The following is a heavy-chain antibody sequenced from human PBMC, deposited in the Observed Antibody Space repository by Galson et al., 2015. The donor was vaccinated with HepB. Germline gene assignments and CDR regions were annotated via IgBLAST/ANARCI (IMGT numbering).Heavy chain of an antibody. D-gene: IGHD2-2*02. CDR2: IIPIFGTA. V-gene: IGHV1-69*13. Sequence: SVKVSCKASGGTFSSYAISWVRQAPGQGLEWMGGIIPIFGTANYAQKFQGRVTITADESTSTAYMELSSLRSEDTAVYYCASPCSSTSCYTNDAFDIWGQGTMVTVSS. CDR1: GGTFSSYA. J-gene: IGHJ3*02. CDR3: ASPCSSTSCYTNDAFDI.